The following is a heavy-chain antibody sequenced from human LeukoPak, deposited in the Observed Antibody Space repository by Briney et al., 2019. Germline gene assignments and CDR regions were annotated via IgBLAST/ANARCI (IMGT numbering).Heavy chain of an antibody. CDR3: ARGGRYSSSSPKVWFDP. J-gene: IGHJ5*02. D-gene: IGHD6-6*01. CDR1: GGSISSGGYS. V-gene: IGHV4-30-2*01. Sequence: SQTLSLTCAVSGGSISSGGYSWSWIRQPPRKGLEWIGYIYHSGSTYYNPSLKSRVTISVDRSKNQFSLKLSSVTAADTAVYYCARGGRYSSSSPKVWFDPWGQGTLVTVSS. CDR2: IYHSGST.